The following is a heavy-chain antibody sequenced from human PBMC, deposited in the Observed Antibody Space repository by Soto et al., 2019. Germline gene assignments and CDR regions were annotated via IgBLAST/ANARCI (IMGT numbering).Heavy chain of an antibody. CDR2: IIPVFGTA. V-gene: IGHV1-69*01. CDR1: GGTFSSYA. D-gene: IGHD3-22*01. J-gene: IGHJ3*02. Sequence: QVQLVQSGAEVKKPGSSVKVSCKASGGTFSSYAISWVRQAPGQGLELMGGIIPVFGTANYAQKVQGRVKIIADESTSTTYMELSSLRSEDTAVYFCARPSYYDSSGYYSGSHAFDIWGQGTMVTVSS. CDR3: ARPSYYDSSGYYSGSHAFDI.